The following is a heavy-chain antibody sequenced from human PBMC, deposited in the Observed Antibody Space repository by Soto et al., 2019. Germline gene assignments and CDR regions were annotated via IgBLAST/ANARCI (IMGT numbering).Heavy chain of an antibody. CDR1: GFTFSSYG. CDR3: AKETPVGDAFDI. Sequence: PGGSLRLSCAASGFTFSSYGMHWVRQAPGKGLEWVAVISYDGSNKYYADSVKGRFTISRDNSKNTLYLQMNSLRAEDTAVYYCAKETPVGDAFDIWGQGTMVTVSS. J-gene: IGHJ3*02. V-gene: IGHV3-30*18. CDR2: ISYDGSNK.